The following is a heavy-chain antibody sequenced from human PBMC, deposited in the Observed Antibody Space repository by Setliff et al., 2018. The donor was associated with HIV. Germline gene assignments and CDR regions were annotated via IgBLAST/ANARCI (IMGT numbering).Heavy chain of an antibody. V-gene: IGHV1-18*01. J-gene: IGHJ4*02. CDR3: ARDQGTTVVTPVDY. Sequence: ASVKVSCKASGYTFTSYGISWVRQAPGQGLEWMGWISAYNGNTNYAQKLQGRVTMTTDTSTSTAYMELRSPRSDDTAVYYCARDQGTTVVTPVDYWGQGTLVTVSS. CDR1: GYTFTSYG. CDR2: ISAYNGNT. D-gene: IGHD4-17*01.